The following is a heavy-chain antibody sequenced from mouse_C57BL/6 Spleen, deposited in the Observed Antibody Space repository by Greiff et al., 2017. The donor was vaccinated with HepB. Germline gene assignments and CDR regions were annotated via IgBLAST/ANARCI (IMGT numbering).Heavy chain of an antibody. D-gene: IGHD2-5*01. CDR3: SRSDSNYFAY. Sequence: VQLQQSGAELAKPGASVKLSCKASGYTFTSYWMHWVKQRPGQGLEWIGYINPSSGYTKYNQKFKDKATLTADRSSSPAYMQLSGLTYEDSAVYYCSRSDSNYFAYWGQGTLVTVSA. J-gene: IGHJ3*01. V-gene: IGHV1-7*01. CDR2: INPSSGYT. CDR1: GYTFTSYW.